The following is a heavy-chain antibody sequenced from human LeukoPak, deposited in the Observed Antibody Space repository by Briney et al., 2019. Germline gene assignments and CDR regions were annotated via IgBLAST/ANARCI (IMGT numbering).Heavy chain of an antibody. CDR1: GGSISSGGYY. CDR3: ARGYYDYVWGSYRYPLRTLFDY. CDR2: IYYSGST. Sequence: SETLSLTCTVSGGSISSGGYYWSWIRQHPGKGLEWIGYIYYSGSTYYNPSLKSRVTISVDTSKNQFSLKLSSVTAADTAVYYCARGYYDYVWGSYRYPLRTLFDYWGQGTLVTVSS. J-gene: IGHJ4*02. V-gene: IGHV4-31*03. D-gene: IGHD3-16*02.